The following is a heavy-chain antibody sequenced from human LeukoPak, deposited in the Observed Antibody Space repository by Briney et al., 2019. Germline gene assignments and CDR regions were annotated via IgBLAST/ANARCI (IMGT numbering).Heavy chain of an antibody. Sequence: SETLSLTCTVSGGSISSSSYFWSWIRQHPGKGLEWIGYIHYSGSTYNNPSLKSRVIISVDTSKNQLSLKLSSVTAADTAVYYCARDGCSGPSCHGNWFDPWGQGTLVTVSS. CDR1: GGSISSSSYF. V-gene: IGHV4-31*03. CDR3: ARDGCSGPSCHGNWFDP. D-gene: IGHD2-2*01. CDR2: IHYSGST. J-gene: IGHJ5*02.